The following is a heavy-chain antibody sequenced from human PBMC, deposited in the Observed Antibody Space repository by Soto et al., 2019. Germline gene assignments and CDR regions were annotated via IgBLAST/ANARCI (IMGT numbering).Heavy chain of an antibody. CDR3: ARPQGGGYDLNY. D-gene: IGHD5-12*01. J-gene: IGHJ4*02. CDR2: ITRSSTYT. V-gene: IGHV3-11*03. Sequence: PGVSLRLSSAAAGVTFSDYDMSWIRQAPGKGLEWVSYITRSSTYTNYADSVKGRFTISRDNAKNSLYLQMNSLRAEDTAVYYCARPQGGGYDLNYWGQGTLVTVSS. CDR1: GVTFSDYD.